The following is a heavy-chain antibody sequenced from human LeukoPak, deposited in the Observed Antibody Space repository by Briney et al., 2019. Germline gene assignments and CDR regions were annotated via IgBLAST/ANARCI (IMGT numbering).Heavy chain of an antibody. CDR3: ARHPRARAYNWNGFDP. CDR1: GGSISSYY. V-gene: IGHV4-59*08. Sequence: SETLSLTCTVSGGSISSYYWSWIRQAPGKGLEWIGNIYYSGSTNYNPSLKSRVTISVDTSKNQFSLKLSSVTAADTAVYYCARHPRARAYNWNGFDPWGQGTLVTVSS. D-gene: IGHD1-1*01. J-gene: IGHJ5*02. CDR2: IYYSGST.